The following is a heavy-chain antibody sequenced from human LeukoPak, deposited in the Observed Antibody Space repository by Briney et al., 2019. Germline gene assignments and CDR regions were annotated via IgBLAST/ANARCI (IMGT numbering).Heavy chain of an antibody. CDR2: ISGYNGNT. V-gene: IGHV1-18*01. CDR1: GYTFTNYG. D-gene: IGHD1-26*01. J-gene: IGHJ5*02. CDR3: ARDTKRSRARWENLGFDP. Sequence: GASVKVSCKASGYTFTNYGISWVRQAPGQGLEWMGWISGYNGNTNYAQKLQGRVTMTTDTSTSTAYMELRSLRSDDTAVYYCARDTKRSRARWENLGFDPWGQGTLVTVSS.